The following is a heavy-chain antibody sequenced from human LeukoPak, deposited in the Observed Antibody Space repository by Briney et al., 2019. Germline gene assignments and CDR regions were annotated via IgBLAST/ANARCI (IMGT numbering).Heavy chain of an antibody. CDR3: ARESGSGSYLNWFDP. V-gene: IGHV3-30*02. CDR2: IRYDGSNK. D-gene: IGHD3-10*01. J-gene: IGHJ5*02. CDR1: GFTFSSYG. Sequence: GGSLRLSCAASGFTFSSYGMHWVRQAPGKGLEWVAFIRYDGSNKYYADSVKGRFTISRDNSKNTLYLQMNSLRAEDTAVYYCARESGSGSYLNWFDPWGQGTLVTVSS.